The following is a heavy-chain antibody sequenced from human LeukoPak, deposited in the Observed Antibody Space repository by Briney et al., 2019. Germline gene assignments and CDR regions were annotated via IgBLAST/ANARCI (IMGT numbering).Heavy chain of an antibody. CDR1: GFTFSNYA. V-gene: IGHV3-23*01. D-gene: IGHD2-15*01. CDR2: IRGVGDST. Sequence: GSLRLSCAASGFTFSNYAMNWVRQAPGKGVEWVSTIRGVGDSTYYAECVEGRFTMTRQNSKNTVYLQMSSLRVEDTAIYYCAKRADVCSGVSCYYYYMDVWGKGTTVTVSS. CDR3: AKRADVCSGVSCYYYYMDV. J-gene: IGHJ6*03.